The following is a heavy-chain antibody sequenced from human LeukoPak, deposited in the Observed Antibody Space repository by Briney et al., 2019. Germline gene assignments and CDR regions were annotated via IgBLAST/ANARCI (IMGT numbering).Heavy chain of an antibody. V-gene: IGHV1-2*02. Sequence: ASVKVSCKASGYTFTGYYMHWVRQAPGQGLEWKGWINPNSGGTNYAQKFQGRVTMTRDASISTAYMELSRLRSDDTAVYYCARIVGAKAPDYWGQGTLVTVSS. CDR2: INPNSGGT. CDR1: GYTFTGYY. D-gene: IGHD1-26*01. J-gene: IGHJ4*02. CDR3: ARIVGAKAPDY.